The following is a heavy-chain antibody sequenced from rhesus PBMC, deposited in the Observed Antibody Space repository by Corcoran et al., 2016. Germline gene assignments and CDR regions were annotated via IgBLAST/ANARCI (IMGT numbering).Heavy chain of an antibody. D-gene: IGHD4-23*01. V-gene: IGHV3S25*01. CDR1: GFTFSDFF. CDR2: IHSNGDIT. J-gene: IGHJ4*01. Sequence: EVQLMESGGALVHPGGSLRLSCVTSGFTFSDFFMYWVRQAPWKGLAWISAIHSNGDITDYADSVQGRFTMSRDDSKNTVYLQMNSLRPEDTAVYYCAKDGIHRSNDYWGQGVLVTVSS. CDR3: AKDGIHRSNDY.